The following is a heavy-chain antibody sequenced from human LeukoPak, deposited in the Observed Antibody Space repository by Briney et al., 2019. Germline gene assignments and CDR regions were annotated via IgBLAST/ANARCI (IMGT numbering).Heavy chain of an antibody. CDR1: GFTFSSYA. CDR2: ISYDGSNK. J-gene: IGHJ4*02. V-gene: IGHV3-30-3*01. CDR3: ARAPRITMIVVVPPRDY. Sequence: GGSLRLSCAASGFTFSSYAMRWVRQAPGKGLEWEAVISYDGSNKYYADSVKGRFTISRDNSKNTLYLQMNSLRAEDTAVYYCARAPRITMIVVVPPRDYWGQGTLVTVSS. D-gene: IGHD3-22*01.